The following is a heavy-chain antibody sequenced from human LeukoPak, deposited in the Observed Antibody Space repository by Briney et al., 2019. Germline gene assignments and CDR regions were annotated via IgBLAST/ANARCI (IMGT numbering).Heavy chain of an antibody. Sequence: GGSLRLSCAASGFTFDDYAMHWVRQAPGKGLEWVSGISWNSGSLGYADSVKGRFTISRDNAKNSLYLQMNSLRAEDTALYYCAKDTKNLHYDILTGLDVWGQGTTVTVSS. CDR2: ISWNSGSL. CDR3: AKDTKNLHYDILTGLDV. D-gene: IGHD3-9*01. V-gene: IGHV3-9*01. J-gene: IGHJ6*02. CDR1: GFTFDDYA.